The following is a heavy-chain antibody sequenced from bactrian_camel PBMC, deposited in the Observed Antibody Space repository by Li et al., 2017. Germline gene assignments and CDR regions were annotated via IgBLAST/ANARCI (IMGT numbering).Heavy chain of an antibody. CDR3: AAASTIYLCTIGLGERDYDY. D-gene: IGHD1*01. V-gene: IGHV3S1*01. CDR1: ALTLSSYW. Sequence: HVQLVESGGGLVQPGGSLRLSCAADALTLSSYWMDWVRQAPGKEREGVAQIYTRGGIINYFDSVKGRFTISQDNDKNTLYLRINSLKPDDTAKYYCAAASTIYLCTIGLGERDYDYWGQGTQVTVS. CDR2: IYTRGGII. J-gene: IGHJ4*01.